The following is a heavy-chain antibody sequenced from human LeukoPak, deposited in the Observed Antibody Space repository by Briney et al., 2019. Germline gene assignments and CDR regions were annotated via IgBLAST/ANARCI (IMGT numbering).Heavy chain of an antibody. CDR3: AREVLQYPWYYFDY. V-gene: IGHV4-61*02. CDR1: GGSISSGSYY. CDR2: IYTSGNT. J-gene: IGHJ4*02. D-gene: IGHD2-2*02. Sequence: SETLSLTCTVSGGSISSGSYYWSWIRQPAGKGLEWIGRIYTSGNTNYNPYLKSRVTISVDTSKRQFSLRLSSVTAADTAVYYCAREVLQYPWYYFDYWGQGILVTVSS.